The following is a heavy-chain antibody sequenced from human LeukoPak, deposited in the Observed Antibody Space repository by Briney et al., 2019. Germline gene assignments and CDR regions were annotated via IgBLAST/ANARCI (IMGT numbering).Heavy chain of an antibody. V-gene: IGHV3-48*03. CDR2: ISSSGSTI. D-gene: IGHD1-26*01. Sequence: GGSLRLSXAASGFTFSSYEMNWVRQAPGKGLEWVSYISSSGSTIYYADSVKGRFTISRDNAKNSLYLQMNSLRAEDTAVYYCALEELLRSLSDYWGQGTLVTVSS. CDR3: ALEELLRSLSDY. J-gene: IGHJ4*02. CDR1: GFTFSSYE.